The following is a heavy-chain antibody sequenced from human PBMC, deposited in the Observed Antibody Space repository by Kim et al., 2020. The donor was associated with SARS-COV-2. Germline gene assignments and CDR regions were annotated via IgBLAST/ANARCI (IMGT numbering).Heavy chain of an antibody. CDR3: ASGPIFGVVIPPDFDY. Sequence: GGSLRLSCAASGFTFSDYYMSWIRQAPGKGLEWVSYISSSSSYTNYADSVKGRFTISRDNAKNSLYLQMNSLRAEDTAVYYCASGPIFGVVIPPDFDYWGQGTLVTVSS. CDR1: GFTFSDYY. CDR2: ISSSSSYT. D-gene: IGHD3-3*01. J-gene: IGHJ4*02. V-gene: IGHV3-11*06.